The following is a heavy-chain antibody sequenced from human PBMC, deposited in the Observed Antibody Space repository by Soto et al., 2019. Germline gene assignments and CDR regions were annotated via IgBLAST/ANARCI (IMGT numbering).Heavy chain of an antibody. J-gene: IGHJ5*02. CDR3: ARGQRFSDWFDP. V-gene: IGHV4-4*07. CDR2: IYSSGST. Sequence: SETLSLTCTFSCGTMSSYYWTWIRQPAGKGLEWIGRIYSSGSTKYNPSLQSRVTMSLDTSKNQFSLRLTSVTAADTAVYYCARGQRFSDWFDPWGQGTLVTVSS. CDR1: CGTMSSYY. D-gene: IGHD3-3*01.